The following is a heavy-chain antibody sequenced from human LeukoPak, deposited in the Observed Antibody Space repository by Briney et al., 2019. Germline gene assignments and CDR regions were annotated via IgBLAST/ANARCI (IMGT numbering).Heavy chain of an antibody. J-gene: IGHJ5*02. D-gene: IGHD3-10*01. CDR2: IHYTGST. CDR3: ARGGYYGSGNDFRFDP. CDR1: GGSINSYY. Sequence: PSETLSLTCTVSGGSINSYYWSWIRQPPGKGLECIGYIHYTGSTNYNPTLKSRVTISVDTSKSQFSLKLSSVTAADTAIYYCARGGYYGSGNDFRFDPWGQGTLVTVSS. V-gene: IGHV4-59*01.